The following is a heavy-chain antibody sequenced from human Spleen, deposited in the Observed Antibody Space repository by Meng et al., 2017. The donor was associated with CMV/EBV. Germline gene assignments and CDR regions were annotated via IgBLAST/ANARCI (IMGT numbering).Heavy chain of an antibody. J-gene: IGHJ4*02. Sequence: SETLSLTCTVSGFSISSDSYWDWIRQPPGKGLEWIGYIYYSGSTYYNPSLKSRVTISVDTSKNQFSLKLSSVTAADTAVYYCARDSSSSFDYWGQGTLVTVSS. V-gene: IGHV4-31*03. CDR3: ARDSSSSFDY. CDR1: GFSISSDSY. D-gene: IGHD6-6*01. CDR2: IYYSGST.